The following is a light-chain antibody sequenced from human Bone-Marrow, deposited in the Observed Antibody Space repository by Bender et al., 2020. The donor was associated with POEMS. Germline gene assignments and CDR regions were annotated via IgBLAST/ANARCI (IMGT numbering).Light chain of an antibody. CDR2: DVS. J-gene: IGLJ1*01. CDR3: SSHTGSRTYV. Sequence: QSALTQPASVSGSPGQSITISCTGTSSDVGGYTYVSWYQQHPGEAPKLMIFDVSNRRSGISNRFSGSKSGNTASLTISGLQAEDEADYYCSSHTGSRTYVVGTGTKVTGL. CDR1: SSDVGGYTY. V-gene: IGLV2-14*01.